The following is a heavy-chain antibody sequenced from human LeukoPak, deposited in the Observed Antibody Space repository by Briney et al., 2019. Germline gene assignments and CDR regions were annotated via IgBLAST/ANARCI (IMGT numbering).Heavy chain of an antibody. CDR2: ISSSSSTI. Sequence: PGGSLRLSCAASGFTFSTYSMNWVRQAPGKGLEWVSYISSSSSTIYYADSVKGRFTISRDNAKNSLYLQMNSLRDEDTALYYYARVSGGHYGSGSYTAEGVWGQGTTVTVSS. V-gene: IGHV3-48*02. CDR1: GFTFSTYS. J-gene: IGHJ6*02. CDR3: ARVSGGHYGSGSYTAEGV. D-gene: IGHD3-10*01.